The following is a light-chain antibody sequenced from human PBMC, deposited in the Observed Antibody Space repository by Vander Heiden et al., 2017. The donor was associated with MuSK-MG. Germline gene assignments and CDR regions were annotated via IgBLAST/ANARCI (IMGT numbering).Light chain of an antibody. CDR1: QTINIW. Sequence: DIQMTQSPSTLAASIGDRVTITCRASQTINIWLAWYQQKPGKAPKLLIHKASTLESGVPSRFSGSGSGTEFILTIGSLQPDDSATYYCQHYSSYSRTFGQGTKVEIK. CDR3: QHYSSYSRT. CDR2: KAS. J-gene: IGKJ1*01. V-gene: IGKV1-5*03.